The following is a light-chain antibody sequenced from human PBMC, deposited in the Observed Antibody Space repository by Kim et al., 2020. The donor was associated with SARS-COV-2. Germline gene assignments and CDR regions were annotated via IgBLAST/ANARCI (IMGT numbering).Light chain of an antibody. CDR2: DVS. J-gene: IGLJ3*02. CDR1: GSDVGGYNS. Sequence: QSIPISCTGTGSDVGGYNSASWYQQHPGKAPKLMIYDVSNRPSGVSHRFSGSKSGNTASLTISGLQAEDEADYYCSSYTSSSSLVFGGGTQLTVL. V-gene: IGLV2-14*03. CDR3: SSYTSSSSLV.